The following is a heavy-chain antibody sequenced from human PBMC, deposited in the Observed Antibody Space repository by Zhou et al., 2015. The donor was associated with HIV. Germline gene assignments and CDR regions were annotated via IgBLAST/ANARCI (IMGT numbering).Heavy chain of an antibody. Sequence: QVQLVQSGAEVKKPGASVKVSCKASGYTFTSYGISWVRQAPGQGLEWMGWISAYNGNTNYAQKLQGRVTMTTDTSTSTAYMELRSLRSDDTAVYYCARESSPYSSRAPRGYYYGMDVVGPRDHGHRLL. D-gene: IGHD6-13*01. CDR3: ARESSPYSSRAPRGYYYGMDV. CDR2: ISAYNGNT. V-gene: IGHV1-18*01. J-gene: IGHJ6*02. CDR1: GYTFTSYG.